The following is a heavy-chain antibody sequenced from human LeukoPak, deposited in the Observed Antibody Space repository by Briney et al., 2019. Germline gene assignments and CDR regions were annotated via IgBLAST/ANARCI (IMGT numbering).Heavy chain of an antibody. CDR2: ISGDGGST. J-gene: IGHJ4*02. CDR1: GFTFDDYA. D-gene: IGHD3-22*01. V-gene: IGHV3-43*02. CDR3: AKVLGYYDSSGYYQEGGFDY. Sequence: GGSLRLSCAASGFTFDDYAMHWVRQAPGKGLEWVSLISGDGGSTYYADSGKGRFTISRDNSKNSLYLQMNSLRTEDTALYYCAKVLGYYDSSGYYQEGGFDYWGQGTLVTVSS.